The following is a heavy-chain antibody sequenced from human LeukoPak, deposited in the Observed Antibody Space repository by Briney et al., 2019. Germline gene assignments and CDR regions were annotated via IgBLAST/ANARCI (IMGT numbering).Heavy chain of an antibody. J-gene: IGHJ4*02. CDR3: ASPRSGYCYTFDY. D-gene: IGHD3-22*01. CDR2: INPNSGGT. CDR1: GYTFTGYY. V-gene: IGHV1-2*02. Sequence: GASVKVSCKASGYTFTGYYMHWVRQAPGQGLEWMGWINPNSGGTNYAQKFQGRVTMTRDTSISTAYMDLGRLRSDDTAVYYCASPRSGYCYTFDYWGQGALVTVSS.